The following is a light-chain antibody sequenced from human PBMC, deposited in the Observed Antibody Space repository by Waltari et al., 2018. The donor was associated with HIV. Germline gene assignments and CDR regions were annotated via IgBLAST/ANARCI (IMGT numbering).Light chain of an antibody. J-gene: IGLJ3*02. CDR1: TGSVSKNHY. Sequence: LTCCPGGTVTVTCASVTGSVSKNHYTHWIQLKPGQAPRTLIYETDKSHPWTACRFAGSLIGGRAALMLAGALPDDEADYYCLLSYSGVRVFGGGTRLTV. CDR3: LLSYSGVRV. V-gene: IGLV7-46*01. CDR2: ETD.